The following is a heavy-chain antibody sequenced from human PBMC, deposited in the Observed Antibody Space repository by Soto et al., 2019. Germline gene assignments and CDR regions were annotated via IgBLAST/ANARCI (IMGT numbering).Heavy chain of an antibody. CDR3: AAGNLFYY. CDR2: IWYDGSNK. J-gene: IGHJ4*02. Sequence: PGGSLRLSCAASGFSFSSYGMHWVRQALGKGLEWVAVIWYDGSNKYYADSVKGRFTISRDNSKNTLYLQMNSLRAEDTAVYYYAAGNLFYYWGQGTLVTVSS. D-gene: IGHD6-13*01. CDR1: GFSFSSYG. V-gene: IGHV3-33*01.